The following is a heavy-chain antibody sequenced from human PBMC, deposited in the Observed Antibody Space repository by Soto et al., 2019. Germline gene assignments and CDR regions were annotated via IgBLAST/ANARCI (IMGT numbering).Heavy chain of an antibody. J-gene: IGHJ4*02. V-gene: IGHV1-18*01. Sequence: ASVKVSCKASGYTFTTYGISWVRQAPGQGLEWMGWISAYSGSTKFAQKLQGRVTMTTDTSTTTAYMELRSLTSDDTAVYYCARDFTKSSSWPYYFDYCGQGTLVTVSS. CDR2: ISAYSGST. CDR3: ARDFTKSSSWPYYFDY. D-gene: IGHD6-13*01. CDR1: GYTFTTYG.